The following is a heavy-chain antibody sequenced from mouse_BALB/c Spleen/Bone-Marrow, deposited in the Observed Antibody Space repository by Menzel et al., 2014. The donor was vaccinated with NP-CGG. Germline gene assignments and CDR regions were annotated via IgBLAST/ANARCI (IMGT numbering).Heavy chain of an antibody. V-gene: IGHV7-3*02. J-gene: IGHJ4*01. CDR1: GFTFTDYY. CDR3: ARFPMDY. Sequence: EVHLVESGGGLVQPGGSLRLSCTTSGFTFTDYYMSWVRQPPGKALEWLAFIRNKAYGYTTEYSASVRGRFTISSDNSQSILYLQMNTLRAEDSATYYCARFPMDYWGQGTSVTVSS. CDR2: IRNKAYGYTT.